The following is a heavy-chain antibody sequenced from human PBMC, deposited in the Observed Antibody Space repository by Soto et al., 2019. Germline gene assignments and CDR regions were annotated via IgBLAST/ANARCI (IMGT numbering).Heavy chain of an antibody. D-gene: IGHD6-19*01. Sequence: QLVQSGAEVKKPGSSVKVSCKASGGTFSSYTISWVRQAPGQGLEWMGRIIPILGIANYAQKFQGRVTITADKSTSTAYMELSSLRSEDTAVYYCARAYGSAGYFDYWGQGTLVTVSS. J-gene: IGHJ4*02. CDR2: IIPILGIA. CDR1: GGTFSSYT. CDR3: ARAYGSAGYFDY. V-gene: IGHV1-69*02.